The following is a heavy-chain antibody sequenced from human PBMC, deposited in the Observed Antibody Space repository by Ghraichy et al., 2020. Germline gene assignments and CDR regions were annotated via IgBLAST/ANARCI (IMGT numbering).Heavy chain of an antibody. CDR1: GFPFSSYG. Sequence: GESLNISCAASGFPFSSYGMHWVRQAPGKGLEWVAVISGDGINKDYADSVRGRVTISRDNSKNTLHLQLNSLRSEDTAVYYCAKGIFGVVPQIDYWGQGTLVIVS. V-gene: IGHV3-30*18. D-gene: IGHD3-3*02. CDR3: AKGIFGVVPQIDY. CDR2: ISGDGINK. J-gene: IGHJ4*02.